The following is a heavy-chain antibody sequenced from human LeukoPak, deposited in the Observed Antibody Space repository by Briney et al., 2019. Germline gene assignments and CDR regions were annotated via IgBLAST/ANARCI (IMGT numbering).Heavy chain of an antibody. CDR1: GGSISGTNW. J-gene: IGHJ4*02. CDR3: SRESGPFCPFGY. CDR2: ISLAGQT. D-gene: IGHD1-26*01. V-gene: IGHV4/OR15-8*02. Sequence: SETLSLTCGVSGGSISGTNWWSWVRQPPGQGLEWIGEISLAGQTDYNPSLNGRVTMSLDKSSNQLSLHLTSVTAADTATYYCSRESGPFCPFGYWGQGTLVIVSS.